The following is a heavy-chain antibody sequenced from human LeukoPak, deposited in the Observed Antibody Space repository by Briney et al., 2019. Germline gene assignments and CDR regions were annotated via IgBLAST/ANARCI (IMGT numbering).Heavy chain of an antibody. D-gene: IGHD4-17*01. CDR2: ISSSGSTI. CDR1: GFTFCDYY. V-gene: IGHV3-11*01. J-gene: IGHJ4*02. Sequence: GGCLRLSCAASGFTFCDYYMSWIRQAPGKGLEWVSYISSSGSTIYYADPVKGRYTISRDNAKNSLYLQMNSLRAEDTAVYYCARGLIGGTVTTACGHWGQGTLVTVSS. CDR3: ARGLIGGTVTTACGH.